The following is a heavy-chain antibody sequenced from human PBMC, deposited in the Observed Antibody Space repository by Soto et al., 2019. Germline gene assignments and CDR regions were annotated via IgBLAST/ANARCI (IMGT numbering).Heavy chain of an antibody. Sequence: PGGSLRLSCAVSGFIFKNYALNWVRQAPGKGLEWVASITRDGYNTYYADSVKGRFTISRDNSKNTLSLQMTALRVEDSSVYYCTKSSGGSSSVGMDYWGPGTLVTVSS. J-gene: IGHJ4*02. V-gene: IGHV3-30*04. D-gene: IGHD6-6*01. CDR3: TKSSGGSSSVGMDY. CDR1: GFIFKNYA. CDR2: ITRDGYNT.